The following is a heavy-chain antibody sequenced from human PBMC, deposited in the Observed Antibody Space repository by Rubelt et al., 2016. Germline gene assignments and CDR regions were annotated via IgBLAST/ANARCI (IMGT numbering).Heavy chain of an antibody. Sequence: EVQLVESGGGLIQPGGSLRLSCAASGFTVSSNYMSWVRQAPGKGLEWVSLISWDGGSTYYADSVKGRFTISRDNSKNSLYLQMNSLRAEDTAVYYCTRVRWGYGMDVWGQGTTVTVSS. CDR2: ISWDGGST. J-gene: IGHJ6*02. CDR3: TRVRWGYGMDV. V-gene: IGHV3-53*01. D-gene: IGHD7-27*01. CDR1: GFTVSSNY.